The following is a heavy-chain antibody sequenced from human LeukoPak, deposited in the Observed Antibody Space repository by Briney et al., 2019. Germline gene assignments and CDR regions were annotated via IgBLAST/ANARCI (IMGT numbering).Heavy chain of an antibody. V-gene: IGHV3-9*01. J-gene: IGHJ4*02. CDR3: ARDGGYSHGSEFDY. D-gene: IGHD5-18*01. CDR2: ISWNSGSI. CDR1: GFTFSSYS. Sequence: GGSLRLSCAGYGFTFSSYSVNWVRQAPGKGLEWVSGISWNSGSIGYADSVKGRFTISRDNAKNSLYLQMNSLRAEDTALYYCARDGGYSHGSEFDYWGQGTLVTVSS.